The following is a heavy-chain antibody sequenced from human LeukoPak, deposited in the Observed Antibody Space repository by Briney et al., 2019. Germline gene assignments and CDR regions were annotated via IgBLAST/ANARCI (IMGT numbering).Heavy chain of an antibody. CDR3: ATRTSSGGYFDY. V-gene: IGHV4-39*01. J-gene: IGHJ4*02. CDR1: GGSISSSSYY. D-gene: IGHD2-2*01. Sequence: PSETLSLTCTVSGGSISSSSYYWGWIRQPPGKGLEWIGSIYYSGSTYYSPSLKSRVTISVDTSKNQFSLKLRSVTAADTAVYYCATRTSSGGYFDYWGQGTLVTVSS. CDR2: IYYSGST.